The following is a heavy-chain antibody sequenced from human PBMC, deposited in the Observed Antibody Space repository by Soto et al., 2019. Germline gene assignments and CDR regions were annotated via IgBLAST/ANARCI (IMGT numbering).Heavy chain of an antibody. J-gene: IGHJ4*02. D-gene: IGHD6-13*01. CDR2: INHSGST. V-gene: IGHV4-34*01. CDR1: GGSFSGYY. Sequence: SETLSLTCAVYGGSFSGYYWSWIRQPPGKGLEWIGEINHSGSTNYNPSLKSRVTISVDTSKNQFSLKLSSVTAADTAVYYCARGYSSPFDYWGQGTLVTVSS. CDR3: ARGYSSPFDY.